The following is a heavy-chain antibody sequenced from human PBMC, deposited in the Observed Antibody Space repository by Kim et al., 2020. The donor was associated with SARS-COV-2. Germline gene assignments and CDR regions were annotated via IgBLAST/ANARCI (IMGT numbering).Heavy chain of an antibody. D-gene: IGHD3-10*01. CDR1: GFTFTSSA. J-gene: IGHJ4*02. V-gene: IGHV1-58*01. CDR3: AAESRWFGELLVY. Sequence: SVKVSCKASGFTFTSSAVQWVRQARGQRLEWIGWIVVGSGNTNYAQKFQERVTITRDMSTSTAYMELSSLRSEDTAVYYCAAESRWFGELLVYWGQGTLVTVSS. CDR2: IVVGSGNT.